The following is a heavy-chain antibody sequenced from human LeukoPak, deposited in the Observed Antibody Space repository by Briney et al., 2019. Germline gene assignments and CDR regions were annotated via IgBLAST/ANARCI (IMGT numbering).Heavy chain of an antibody. CDR2: INPNSGGT. V-gene: IGHV1-2*02. CDR1: GYTFTGYY. CDR3: ARERSGSYYATFDY. J-gene: IGHJ4*02. Sequence: GASVKVSCKASGYTFTGYYMHWVRQAPGQGLEWMGWINPNSGGTNYAQKFQGRVTMTRDTSISTAYMELSRLRSDDTAVYYCARERSGSYYATFDYWGQGTLVTVSS. D-gene: IGHD1-26*01.